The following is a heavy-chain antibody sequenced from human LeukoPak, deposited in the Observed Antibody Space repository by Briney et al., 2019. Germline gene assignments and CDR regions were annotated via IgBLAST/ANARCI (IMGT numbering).Heavy chain of an antibody. CDR3: AKSRQDSSGYYYFYYYYMDV. D-gene: IGHD3-22*01. Sequence: GGSLRLSCAASGFTFSSYGMHWVRQAPGKGLEWVAFIRYDGSNKYYADSVKGRFTISRDNSKNTLYLQMNSLRAEDTAVYYCAKSRQDSSGYYYFYYYYMDVWGKGTTVTVSS. V-gene: IGHV3-30*02. J-gene: IGHJ6*03. CDR1: GFTFSSYG. CDR2: IRYDGSNK.